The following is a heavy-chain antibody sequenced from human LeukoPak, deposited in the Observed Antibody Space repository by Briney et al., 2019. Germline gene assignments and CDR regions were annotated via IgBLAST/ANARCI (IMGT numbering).Heavy chain of an antibody. V-gene: IGHV3-7*01. J-gene: IGHJ4*02. CDR3: ARGYWNFDN. CDR2: IKQDGDEK. CDR1: GFIFSSYA. Sequence: GGSLRLSCAASGFIFSSYAMSWVRQAPGKGLEWVANIKQDGDEKYYVDSVKGRFTISRDNAKNSLYLQMNSLRVEDTAVYYCARGYWNFDNWGQGTLVSVSS. D-gene: IGHD1-1*01.